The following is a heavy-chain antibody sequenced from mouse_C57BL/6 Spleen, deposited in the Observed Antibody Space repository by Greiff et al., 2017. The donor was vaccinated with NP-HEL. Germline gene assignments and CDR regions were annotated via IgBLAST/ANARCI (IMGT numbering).Heavy chain of an antibody. CDR2: INPNNGGT. CDR3: ARLTTVVNYAMDY. Sequence: VQLQQSGPELVKPGASVKISCKASGYTFTDYYMNWVKQSHGKSLEWIGDINPNNGGTSYIQKFKGKATLTVDKSSSTAYMELRSLTSEDSAVYYCARLTTVVNYAMDYWGQGTSVTVSS. D-gene: IGHD1-1*01. CDR1: GYTFTDYY. V-gene: IGHV1-26*01. J-gene: IGHJ4*01.